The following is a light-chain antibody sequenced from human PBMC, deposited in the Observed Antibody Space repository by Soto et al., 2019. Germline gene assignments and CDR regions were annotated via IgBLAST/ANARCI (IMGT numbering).Light chain of an antibody. J-gene: IGKJ2*01. V-gene: IGKV3-15*01. CDR3: QQYNNWPPYT. CDR1: QSVRSN. CDR2: GAS. Sequence: ERVMTQSPATLSVSPGESATLSCRASQSVRSNLAWYQQKPGQAPRLLIYGASTRATGIPARFSGSGSGTEFTLTISSLQSEDFAVYYCQQYNNWPPYTFGQGTKLEIK.